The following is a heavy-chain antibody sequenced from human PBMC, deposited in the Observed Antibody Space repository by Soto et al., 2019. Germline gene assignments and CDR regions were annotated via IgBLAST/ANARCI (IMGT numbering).Heavy chain of an antibody. CDR3: ARGLGSLPGGMDV. V-gene: IGHV4-34*01. Sequence: KTPETLSLTCAVYVGSFSGYYWRWIRQPPGKGLEWIGEVDHSGSTNQNPSLKSRVTISLETSKNQFSLKLSSVTAADTGVYYCARGLGSLPGGMDVWGQGTTVTVSS. CDR2: VDHSGST. CDR1: VGSFSGYY. J-gene: IGHJ6*02.